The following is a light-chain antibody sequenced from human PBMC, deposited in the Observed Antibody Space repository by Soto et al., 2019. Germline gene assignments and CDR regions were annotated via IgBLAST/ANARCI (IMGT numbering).Light chain of an antibody. Sequence: DIQMTQSPSTLSASVGDRVTITCRASQSIRSWLAWYQQKPGKAPKLLIYDASSLESGGPSRFSGSGSGTEFTLTISSLQPDDFATYYCQQYNSYSRTFGQGTKVDIK. V-gene: IGKV1-5*01. CDR3: QQYNSYSRT. CDR1: QSIRSW. CDR2: DAS. J-gene: IGKJ1*01.